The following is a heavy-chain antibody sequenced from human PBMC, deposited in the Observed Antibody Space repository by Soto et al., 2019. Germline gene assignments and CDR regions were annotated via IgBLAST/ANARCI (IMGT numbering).Heavy chain of an antibody. Sequence: QVQLVQSGAEVKKPGASVKVSCKASGYTFTGYYMHWVRQAPGQGLEWMGWINPNSGGTNYVQKFQGWVTMTRDTSISTAYMELSRLRSDDTAVYYCARVGRQWLVRGSLGYWGQGTLVTVSS. CDR3: ARVGRQWLVRGSLGY. D-gene: IGHD6-19*01. CDR1: GYTFTGYY. CDR2: INPNSGGT. J-gene: IGHJ4*02. V-gene: IGHV1-2*04.